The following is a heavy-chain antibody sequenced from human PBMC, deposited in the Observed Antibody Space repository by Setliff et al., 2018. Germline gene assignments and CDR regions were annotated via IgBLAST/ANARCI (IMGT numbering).Heavy chain of an antibody. D-gene: IGHD6-19*01. J-gene: IGHJ3*02. V-gene: IGHV1-18*01. CDR2: ASTYNGDT. Sequence: ASVKVSCKASGDTFSTYALSWVRQAPGQGLEWMGWASTYNGDTKSAQKFRGRVTMTTDISTSTVYMELRTLRSDDTAVYYCARRPIALAGYRKGAFDIWGQGTMVTVSS. CDR1: GDTFSTYA. CDR3: ARRPIALAGYRKGAFDI.